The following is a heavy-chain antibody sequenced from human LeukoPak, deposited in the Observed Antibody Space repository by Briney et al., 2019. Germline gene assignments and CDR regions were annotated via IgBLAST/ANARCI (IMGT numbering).Heavy chain of an antibody. V-gene: IGHV3-30*18. D-gene: IGHD5-12*01. CDR3: AKAKGVATILDY. J-gene: IGHJ4*02. CDR2: ISFDGSNK. CDR1: GFTFSSYG. Sequence: GGSLRLSCAASGFTFSSYGMHWVRQAPGKGLEWVAVISFDGSNKYYADSVKGRFTISRDNSRNTLYLQMNSLRAEDTAVYYCAKAKGVATILDYWGQGTLVTVSS.